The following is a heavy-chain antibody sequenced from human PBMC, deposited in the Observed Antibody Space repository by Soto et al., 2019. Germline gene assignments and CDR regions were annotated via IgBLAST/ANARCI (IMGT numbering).Heavy chain of an antibody. CDR3: ARDLETPHHYFYYYGMDF. Sequence: PXRARRRRCALSGFIFRSYAVHWIRQAPGKGLEWVASIWNDGNNEVYANSVRGRFTISKDNSANTLFLQMNNLRAEDTAVYYCARDLETPHHYFYYYGMDFWGQGTTVTVSS. V-gene: IGHV3-33*02. CDR2: IWNDGNNE. J-gene: IGHJ6*02. CDR1: GFIFRSYA.